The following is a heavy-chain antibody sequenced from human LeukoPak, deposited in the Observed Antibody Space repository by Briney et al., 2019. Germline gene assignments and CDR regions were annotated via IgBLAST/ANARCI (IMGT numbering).Heavy chain of an antibody. CDR2: ISSGRSTI. D-gene: IGHD4-23*01. V-gene: IGHV3-48*02. Sequence: PGGSLRPSCAASGFTLSEYGMSWVRQAPGKGLEWISHISSGRSTINYADSVKGRFTISRDNGKNSLYLQMNSLRDEDTAVYYCAGGVYGGNPFDFWGQGTLVTVSS. CDR3: AGGVYGGNPFDF. J-gene: IGHJ4*02. CDR1: GFTLSEYG.